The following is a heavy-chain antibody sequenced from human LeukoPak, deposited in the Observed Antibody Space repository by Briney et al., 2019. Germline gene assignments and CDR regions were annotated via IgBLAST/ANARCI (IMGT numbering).Heavy chain of an antibody. Sequence: GGSLRLSCAASGFTFSSYWMSWVRQAPGKGLEWVANIKQDGSEKYYVDSVKGRFTISRDNAKNSLYLQMNNLRADDTAVYYCAKDQGRGGFGLDCWGQGTLVTVSS. CDR1: GFTFSSYW. V-gene: IGHV3-7*01. J-gene: IGHJ4*02. D-gene: IGHD3-16*01. CDR2: IKQDGSEK. CDR3: AKDQGRGGFGLDC.